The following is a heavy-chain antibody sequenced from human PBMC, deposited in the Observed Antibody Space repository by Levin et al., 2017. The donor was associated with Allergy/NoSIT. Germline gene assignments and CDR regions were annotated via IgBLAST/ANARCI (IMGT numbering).Heavy chain of an antibody. D-gene: IGHD6-6*01. Sequence: GESLKISCKASGYTFTSYWIAWVRQMPGKGLEWMGIIYPGDSDTRYSPSFQGQVNISADRSFSTAYLQWSSLKASDTAMYYCARSTSRIYHLDYWGQGTLVTVSS. CDR2: IYPGDSDT. J-gene: IGHJ4*02. V-gene: IGHV5-51*01. CDR3: ARSTSRIYHLDY. CDR1: GYTFTSYW.